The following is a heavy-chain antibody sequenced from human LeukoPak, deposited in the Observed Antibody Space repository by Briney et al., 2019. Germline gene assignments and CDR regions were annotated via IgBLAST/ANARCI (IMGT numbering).Heavy chain of an antibody. V-gene: IGHV4-39*07. J-gene: IGHJ4*02. Sequence: PSETLSLTCTVSSGSISTSNYYWGWVRQPPGKALEWIGNIFYSGSTYYSPSLKSRVTISLDTSRNQFSLKLNSVTAADTAVYYCARGAGSLYRVETSYYFDYWGQGTLVTVSS. D-gene: IGHD2-2*02. CDR3: ARGAGSLYRVETSYYFDY. CDR2: IFYSGST. CDR1: SGSISTSNYY.